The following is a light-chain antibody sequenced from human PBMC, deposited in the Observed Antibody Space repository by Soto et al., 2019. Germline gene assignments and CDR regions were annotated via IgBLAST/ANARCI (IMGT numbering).Light chain of an antibody. V-gene: IGLV2-23*02. CDR2: EVS. CDR3: CSYGGSRAV. Sequence: QSVLTQPASVSGSPGQSITISCTGTSSDVGSHNLVSWYHQHPGQAPKLMIYEVSKRPLGVSTRFSASKSGNTASLTISGLQAEDEADYYCCSYGGSRAVFGGGTQLTVL. CDR1: SSDVGSHNL. J-gene: IGLJ7*01.